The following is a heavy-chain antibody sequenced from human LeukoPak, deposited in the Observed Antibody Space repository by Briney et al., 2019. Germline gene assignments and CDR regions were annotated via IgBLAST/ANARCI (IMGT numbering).Heavy chain of an antibody. CDR3: ARDRCGSTGCYSSRGRLYNWFDP. D-gene: IGHD2-2*01. V-gene: IGHV4-4*07. CDR2: VYSTGDT. J-gene: IGHJ5*02. Sequence: SETLSLTCTVSGDSLRNFFWSWVRRPAGKGLEWIGRVYSTGDTYYNPSLKGRVTMAVDTSKNQFSLRLNSVTAADTAVYYCARDRCGSTGCYSSRGRLYNWFDPWGQGTLVTVSS. CDR1: GDSLRNFF.